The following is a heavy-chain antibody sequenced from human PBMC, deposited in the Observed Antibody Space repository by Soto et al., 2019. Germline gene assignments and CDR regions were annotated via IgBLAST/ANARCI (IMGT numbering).Heavy chain of an antibody. Sequence: QVQLVESGGGLVKPGGSLRLSCAASGFTFSDYYMSWIRQAPGRGREWVSYISSSDTIYYADSVKGRFTISRDNAKNSLYLQMNSLRAEDTAMYYCARDLGYYDSSGYFDYWGQGTLVTVSS. CDR2: ISSSDTI. D-gene: IGHD3-22*01. CDR3: ARDLGYYDSSGYFDY. V-gene: IGHV3-11*01. CDR1: GFTFSDYY. J-gene: IGHJ4*02.